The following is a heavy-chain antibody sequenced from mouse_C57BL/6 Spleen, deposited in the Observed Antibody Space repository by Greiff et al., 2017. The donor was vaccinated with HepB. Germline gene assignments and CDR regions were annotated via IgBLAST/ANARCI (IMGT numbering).Heavy chain of an antibody. J-gene: IGHJ2*01. Sequence: QVQLQQSGAELVKPGASVKLSCKASGYTFTSYWMHWVKQRPGQGLEWIGMIHPNSGSTNYNEKFKSKATLTVDKSSSTAYMQLSSLTSEDSAVYYCARRGDYYGSGWGYFDYWGQGTTLTVSS. CDR3: ARRGDYYGSGWGYFDY. CDR1: GYTFTSYW. V-gene: IGHV1-64*01. CDR2: IHPNSGST. D-gene: IGHD1-1*01.